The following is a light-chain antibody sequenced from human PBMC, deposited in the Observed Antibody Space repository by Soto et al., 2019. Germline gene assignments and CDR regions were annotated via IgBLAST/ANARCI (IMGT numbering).Light chain of an antibody. CDR2: TAS. J-gene: IGKJ4*01. CDR3: QQANFFPLT. CDR1: QGIADW. Sequence: DIQMTQSPSSVSASVGDRVTITCRASQGIADWLAWYQQKPGKAPTLLMYTASNLQSGVASRFSGSGSGTDFTLTLSRLQPEDFATYYCQQANFFPLTFGGGTRVEIK. V-gene: IGKV1-12*01.